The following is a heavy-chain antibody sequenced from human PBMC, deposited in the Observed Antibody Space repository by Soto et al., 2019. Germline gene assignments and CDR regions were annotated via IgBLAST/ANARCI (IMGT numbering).Heavy chain of an antibody. D-gene: IGHD4-17*01. CDR2: ISGSGGKT. CDR3: AKRQDEASGDYAITGDDAFDM. J-gene: IGHJ3*02. CDR1: GFTFSTYA. Sequence: EGQLLESGGGLVQPGKSLRLSCAASGFTFSTYAMNWVRQAPGKGLEWVSGISGSGGKTYYADSLKGRLTVSRDNVKSTLYLQMSNLRAEDTAVYYCAKRQDEASGDYAITGDDAFDMWGQGTSVTVSS. V-gene: IGHV3-23*01.